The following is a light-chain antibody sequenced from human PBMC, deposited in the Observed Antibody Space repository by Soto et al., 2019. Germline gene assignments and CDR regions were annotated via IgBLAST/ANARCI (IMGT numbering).Light chain of an antibody. CDR1: QSISTY. J-gene: IGKJ1*01. CDR2: SAS. CDR3: QQSFSTPQT. Sequence: DIQMTQSPSSLSASLGDRVTITCRASQSISTYLNWYQQKPGNAPKLLIYSASSLQSGVPSRFSGSGSGTDFTLTISSLQPEDFASYYCQQSFSTPQTFGQGTKVDIK. V-gene: IGKV1-39*01.